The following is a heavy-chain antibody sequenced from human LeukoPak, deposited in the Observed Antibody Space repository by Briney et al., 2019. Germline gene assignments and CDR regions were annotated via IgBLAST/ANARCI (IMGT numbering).Heavy chain of an antibody. CDR3: ARDLGQYYDTSDNWFDP. CDR2: IKEDGSEK. CDR1: GFTFSNYW. J-gene: IGHJ5*02. V-gene: IGHV3-7*01. Sequence: GGSLRLSCAASGFTFSNYWMSWVRQAPGKGLEWVANIKEDGSEKFHAGSVRGRFTISRDNAKNSLYLQMNSLRAEDTAVYYCARDLGQYYDTSDNWFDPWGQGTLVTVSS. D-gene: IGHD3-22*01.